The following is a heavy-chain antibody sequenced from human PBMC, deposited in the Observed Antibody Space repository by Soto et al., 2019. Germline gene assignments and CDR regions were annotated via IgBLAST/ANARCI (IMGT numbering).Heavy chain of an antibody. Sequence: GGSLRLSCSASGFTFSSYAMHWVRQAPGKGLEYVSAISSNGGSTYYADSVKGRFTISRDNSKNTLYLQMSSLRAEDTAVYYSVKMSSGYSSGWSPDWGQGTLVTVSS. J-gene: IGHJ4*02. V-gene: IGHV3-64D*08. D-gene: IGHD6-19*01. CDR1: GFTFSSYA. CDR2: ISSNGGST. CDR3: VKMSSGYSSGWSPD.